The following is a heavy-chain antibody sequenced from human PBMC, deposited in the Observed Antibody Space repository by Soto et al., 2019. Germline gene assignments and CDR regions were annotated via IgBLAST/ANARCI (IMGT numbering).Heavy chain of an antibody. J-gene: IGHJ6*02. CDR2: ISGSGGST. Sequence: PGGSLRLSCAASGFTFSSYAMSWVRQAPGKGLEWVSAISGSGGSTYYADSVKGRFTISRDNSKNTLYLQMNSLRAEDTAVYYCEKDSGSGYGMDVWSQGTTVTVSS. D-gene: IGHD1-26*01. V-gene: IGHV3-23*01. CDR1: GFTFSSYA. CDR3: EKDSGSGYGMDV.